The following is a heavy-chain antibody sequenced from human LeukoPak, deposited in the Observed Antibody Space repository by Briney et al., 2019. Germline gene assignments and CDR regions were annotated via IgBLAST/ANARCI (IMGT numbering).Heavy chain of an antibody. CDR3: ARDLMVRGARGFDY. CDR1: GFTFSSYG. CDR2: IRYDGSNK. V-gene: IGHV3-30*02. J-gene: IGHJ4*02. Sequence: GGSLRLSCAASGFTFSSYGMHWVRQAPGKGLEWVAFIRYDGSNKYYADSVKGRFTISRDNAKNTLYLQMNSLRAEDTAVYYCARDLMVRGARGFDYWGQGTLVTVSS. D-gene: IGHD3-10*01.